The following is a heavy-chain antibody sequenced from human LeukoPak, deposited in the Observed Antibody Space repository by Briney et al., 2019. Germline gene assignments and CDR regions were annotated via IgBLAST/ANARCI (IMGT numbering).Heavy chain of an antibody. CDR2: ISSGGAGK. CDR3: AKGHSDYGTGFDY. D-gene: IGHD4-17*01. V-gene: IGHV3-23*01. Sequence: GGSLRLSCAASGFTFSDYAMTWVRQPPGKGLESVSIISSGGAGKYYADSVKGRFTISRDNSKKTLYTQIYSLGVDDTAVYYCAKGHSDYGTGFDYWGRGIQVSVSS. J-gene: IGHJ4*02. CDR1: GFTFSDYA.